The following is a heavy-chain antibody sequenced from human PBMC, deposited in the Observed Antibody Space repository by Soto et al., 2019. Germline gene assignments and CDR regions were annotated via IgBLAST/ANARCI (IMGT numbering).Heavy chain of an antibody. Sequence: QVPLVQSGAEVKKPGASVKVSCKVSGYTLTELSMHWVRQAPGKGLEWMGGVDPEDGETIYAQKFQGRVTMTEDTSTDTAYMELSSLRSEDTAVYYCATEREEVRGVISVGTYYFDYWGQGTLVTVSS. CDR1: GYTLTELS. D-gene: IGHD3-10*01. V-gene: IGHV1-24*01. CDR3: ATEREEVRGVISVGTYYFDY. J-gene: IGHJ4*02. CDR2: VDPEDGET.